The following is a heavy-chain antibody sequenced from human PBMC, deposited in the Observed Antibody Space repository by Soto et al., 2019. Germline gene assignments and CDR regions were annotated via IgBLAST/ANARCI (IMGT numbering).Heavy chain of an antibody. CDR3: ARSDCSGGSCYSFTFDY. J-gene: IGHJ4*02. CDR2: IYHSGST. V-gene: IGHV4-30-2*01. CDR1: GGFISRGGYS. Sequence: SENLSLTHGGSGGFISRGGYSLCWVRQPPRKGLEWIGYIYHSGSTYYNPSLKSRVTISVDRSKNQFSLKLSSVTAADTAVYYCARSDCSGGSCYSFTFDYWGQGTLVTVSS. D-gene: IGHD2-15*01.